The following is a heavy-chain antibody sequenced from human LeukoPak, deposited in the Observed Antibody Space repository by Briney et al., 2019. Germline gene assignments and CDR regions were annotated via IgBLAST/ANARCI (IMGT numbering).Heavy chain of an antibody. CDR1: GYTFTSYA. CDR2: ISAYNGNT. Sequence: ASVKVSCKASGYTFTSYAISWVRQAPGQGLEWMGWISAYNGNTNYVQKLQGRVTMTTDTSTSTAYMELRSLRSDDTAVYYCARTITIFDAFDIWGQGTMVTVSS. CDR3: ARTITIFDAFDI. J-gene: IGHJ3*02. V-gene: IGHV1-18*04. D-gene: IGHD3-9*01.